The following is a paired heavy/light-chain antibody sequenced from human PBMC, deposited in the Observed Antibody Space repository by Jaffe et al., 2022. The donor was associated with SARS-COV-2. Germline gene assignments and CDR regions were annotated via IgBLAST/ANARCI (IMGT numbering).Light chain of an antibody. CDR1: SGSVSTSHY. CDR3: VLYMGSGVHWV. J-gene: IGLJ3*02. V-gene: IGLV8-61*01. Sequence: QIVVTQEPSLSVPPGGTVTLTCGLSSGSVSTSHYPSWYQQTPGQTPRPLMYTAKTRSSGVPDRFSGSILGNKAALTITRAQAEDEADYYCVLYMGSGVHWVFGGGTKLTVL. CDR2: TAK.
Heavy chain of an antibody. D-gene: IGHD2-2*01. V-gene: IGHV4-39*01. CDR1: GGSITTSDHY. J-gene: IGHJ6*02. Sequence: QVQLQESGPGLVKASETLSLTCTVSGGSITTSDHYWGWIRQAPGKGLEWVGCMLYSGTTYYSPSLKSRVTISVDTSRNQFSLNLNSVTAADAGVYFCARQVETSWRLSSVYFYGIDVWGRGTTVTVSS. CDR2: MLYSGTT. CDR3: ARQVETSWRLSSVYFYGIDV.